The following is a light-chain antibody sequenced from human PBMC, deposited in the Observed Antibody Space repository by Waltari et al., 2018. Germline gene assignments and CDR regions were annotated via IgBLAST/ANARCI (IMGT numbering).Light chain of an antibody. CDR3: SSYTSSSTPLV. Sequence: QSALTQPASVSGSPGQSITISCTGTSTAVGAYNYVSWYQQHPGQAPKLMIYDVTSRPSGVSNRFSGSKSGNTASLTISGLQAEDEADYYCSSYTSSSTPLVFGGGTKLTVL. CDR1: STAVGAYNY. CDR2: DVT. J-gene: IGLJ2*01. V-gene: IGLV2-14*03.